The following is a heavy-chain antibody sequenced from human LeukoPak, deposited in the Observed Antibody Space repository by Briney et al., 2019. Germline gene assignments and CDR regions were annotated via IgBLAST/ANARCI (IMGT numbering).Heavy chain of an antibody. D-gene: IGHD1-14*01. CDR2: IYYSGST. V-gene: IGHV4-59*01. CDR3: ARVRGPGIYYFDY. CDR1: GGSISSYY. J-gene: IGHJ4*02. Sequence: PSETLSLTCTVSGGSISSYYWSWIRQPPGKGLEWIGYIYYSGSTNYNPSLKSRVTISVDTSKNQFSLKLSSVTAADTAVYYCARVRGPGIYYFDYWGQGTLVTVSS.